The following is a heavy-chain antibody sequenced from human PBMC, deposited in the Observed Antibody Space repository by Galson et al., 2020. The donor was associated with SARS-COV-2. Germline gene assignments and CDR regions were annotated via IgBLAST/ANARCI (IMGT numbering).Heavy chain of an antibody. CDR1: GFTFSSYA. V-gene: IGHV3-30*03. D-gene: IGHD3-16*01. Sequence: GGSLRLSCAASGFTFSSYAFHWVRQAPGKGLEWVAVISFDGGIKYYADSVKGRFTISRDNSKNMVYLQMSSLTDEDSAVYYCARPFYSSWGEYYDGMDVWGQGATVSVSS. CDR2: ISFDGGIK. CDR3: ARPFYSSWGEYYDGMDV. J-gene: IGHJ6*02.